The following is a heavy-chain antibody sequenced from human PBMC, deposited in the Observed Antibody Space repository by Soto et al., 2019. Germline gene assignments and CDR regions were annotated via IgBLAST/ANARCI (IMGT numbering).Heavy chain of an antibody. CDR3: ARPFIGGSTTWGY. CDR1: VFTFSAYT. Sequence: PAGSLTLSSAAPVFTFSAYTINWVRQAPGWVLGWVASITRDSNHIFFADSVKGRFTLSRDNAKNSVYLQMNSLRAEYTAIYFCARPFIGGSTTWGYWGQGTLVTVSS. CDR2: ITRDSNHI. J-gene: IGHJ4*02. D-gene: IGHD1-26*01. V-gene: IGHV3-21*01.